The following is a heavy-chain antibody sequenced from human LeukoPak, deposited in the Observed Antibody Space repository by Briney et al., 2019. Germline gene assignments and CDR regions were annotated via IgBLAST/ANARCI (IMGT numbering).Heavy chain of an antibody. J-gene: IGHJ6*02. CDR1: GGSISSYY. CDR3: ARDMRGQQLPDYYYYGMDV. Sequence: SETLSLTCTVSGGSISSYYWSWIRQPAGKGLEWIGRIYTSGSTNYNPSLKSRVTMSVDTSKNQFSLKLSSVTAADTAVYYCARDMRGQQLPDYYYYGMDVWGQGTTVTVSS. CDR2: IYTSGST. V-gene: IGHV4-4*07. D-gene: IGHD6-13*01.